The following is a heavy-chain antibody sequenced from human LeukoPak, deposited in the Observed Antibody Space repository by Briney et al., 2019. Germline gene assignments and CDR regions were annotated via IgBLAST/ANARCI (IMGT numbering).Heavy chain of an antibody. J-gene: IGHJ4*02. CDR3: ARAFEYSSSWYPYYFDY. V-gene: IGHV1-69*13. D-gene: IGHD6-13*01. CDR1: GGTFSSYA. CDR2: IIPIFGTA. Sequence: SVKVSCKASGGTFSSYAISWVRQAPGQGLEWIGGIIPIFGTANYAQKFQGRVTITADESTSTAYMELSSLRSEDTAVYYCARAFEYSSSWYPYYFDYWGQGTLVTVSS.